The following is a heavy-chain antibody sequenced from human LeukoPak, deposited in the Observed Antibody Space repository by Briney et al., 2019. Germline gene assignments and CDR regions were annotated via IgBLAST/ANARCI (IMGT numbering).Heavy chain of an antibody. CDR3: AKNHQWLVQWYFDL. Sequence: PGGSLRLSCAASGFTFSSYAMSWVRQAPGKGLEWVLAISGSGGSTYYADSVKGRFTISRDNSKNTLYLQMNSLRAEDTAVYYCAKNHQWLVQWYFDLWGRGTLVSVSS. CDR2: ISGSGGST. CDR1: GFTFSSYA. J-gene: IGHJ2*01. V-gene: IGHV3-23*01. D-gene: IGHD6-19*01.